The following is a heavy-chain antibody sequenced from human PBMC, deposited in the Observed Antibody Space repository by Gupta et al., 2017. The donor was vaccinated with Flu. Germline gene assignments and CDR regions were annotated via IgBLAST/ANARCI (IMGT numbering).Heavy chain of an antibody. CDR2: IDGGGNAR. V-gene: IGHV3-48*02. CDR1: GFAFSQSP. CDR3: ATSLTLLDH. J-gene: IGHJ4*02. D-gene: IGHD2-21*02. Sequence: EVQFVESGGGLVQRGGSLRLSCAASGFAFSQSPMNWVRQAPGKGLEWISYIDGGGNARYYADSVKGRFTVSRDNVESSLYLQMTGLRDEDSAMYYCATSLTLLDHWGQGTLVTVSS.